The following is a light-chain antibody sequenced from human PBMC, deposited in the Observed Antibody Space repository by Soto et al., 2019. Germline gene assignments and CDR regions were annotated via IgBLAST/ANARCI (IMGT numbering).Light chain of an antibody. Sequence: QSALAQPASVSGSPGQSITISCTGTSSDVGSYNLVSWYPQHPGKAPKLMIYEGSKRPSGVSNRFSGSKSGNTASLTISGLQAEDEADYYCCSYAGSSTFFYVFGTGTKVTVL. CDR2: EGS. CDR3: CSYAGSSTFFYV. CDR1: SSDVGSYNL. V-gene: IGLV2-23*03. J-gene: IGLJ1*01.